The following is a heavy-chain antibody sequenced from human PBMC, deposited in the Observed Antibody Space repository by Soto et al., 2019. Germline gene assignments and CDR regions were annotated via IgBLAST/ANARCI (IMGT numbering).Heavy chain of an antibody. CDR1: GDSIRGGGHD. V-gene: IGHV4-31*03. J-gene: IGHJ4*03. CDR2: VYHSGST. CDR3: ARDTGLAPTVWGY. D-gene: IGHD7-27*01. Sequence: QVQLQESGPGLVKPSQTLSLTCSVSGDSIRGGGHDWTWIRQFPGKGLEWIGYVYHSGSTHYNPSLRVRLTISIDTSKNQFSLRLISVTAADTALYYCARDTGLAPTVWGYWGHGTQVTVSS.